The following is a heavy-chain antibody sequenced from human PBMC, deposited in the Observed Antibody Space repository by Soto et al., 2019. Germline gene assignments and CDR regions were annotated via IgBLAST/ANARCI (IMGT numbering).Heavy chain of an antibody. V-gene: IGHV1-2*04. CDR1: GHTFRGYY. CDR2: INLNTGGA. Sequence: QVQLVQSGAEVKKPGASVKVSCKASGHTFRGYYIHWVRQAPGQGLEWMGWINLNTGGAIYAQKFQGWVTMTRDTSIETAYMELNSLKSDDTAVYYCARDELGTSVYDAFDIWGQGTMVTVSS. D-gene: IGHD7-27*01. J-gene: IGHJ3*02. CDR3: ARDELGTSVYDAFDI.